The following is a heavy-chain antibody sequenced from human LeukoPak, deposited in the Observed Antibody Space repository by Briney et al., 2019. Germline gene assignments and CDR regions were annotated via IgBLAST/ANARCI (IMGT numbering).Heavy chain of an antibody. D-gene: IGHD3-3*01. CDR3: AKPDPLESGDAFDI. CDR2: IIPILGIA. V-gene: IGHV1-69*04. CDR1: GGTFSSYA. J-gene: IGHJ3*02. Sequence: VASVKVSCKASGGTFSSYAISWVRQAPGQGLEWMGRIIPILGIANYAQKFQGRVTITADKSTSTAYMELSSLRSEDTAVYYCAKPDPLESGDAFDIWGQGTMVTVSS.